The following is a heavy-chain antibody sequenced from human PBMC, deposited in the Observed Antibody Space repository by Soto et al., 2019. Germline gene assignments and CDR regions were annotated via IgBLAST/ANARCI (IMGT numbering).Heavy chain of an antibody. D-gene: IGHD4-17*01. V-gene: IGHV1-69*13. Sequence: SVKVSCKASGYTFTSYAIHWLRQAPGQGLEWMGGIIAIFGTANYAQKFQGRVTITGDESTSTAYMELSSLRSEDTAVYYCARDDYGGNSGWFDPWGQGTLVTVSA. CDR3: ARDDYGGNSGWFDP. CDR1: GYTFTSYA. CDR2: IIAIFGTA. J-gene: IGHJ5*02.